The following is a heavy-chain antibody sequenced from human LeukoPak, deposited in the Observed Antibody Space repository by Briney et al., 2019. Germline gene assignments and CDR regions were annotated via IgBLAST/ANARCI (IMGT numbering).Heavy chain of an antibody. CDR2: ISDDGTNK. CDR1: GFTFSNYA. CDR3: ARTVVPAALYFDY. D-gene: IGHD2-2*01. Sequence: GSLRLPCAASGFTFSNYAMSWVRQAPGKEPEWVSGISDDGTNKYYADSLKGRVTISRDNSKNTLYLQMNSLRAEDTAVYYCARTVVPAALYFDYWGQGTLVTVSS. J-gene: IGHJ4*02. V-gene: IGHV3-23*01.